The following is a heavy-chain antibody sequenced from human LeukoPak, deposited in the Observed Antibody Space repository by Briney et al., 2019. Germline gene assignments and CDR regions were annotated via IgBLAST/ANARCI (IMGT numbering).Heavy chain of an antibody. J-gene: IGHJ5*02. Sequence: ASVKVSCKASGGTFSSYAISWVRQAPGQGLEWMGGIIPIFGTANYAQKFQGRVTITTDEPTSTAYMELSSLRSEDTAVYYCARDNYAGANWFDPWGQGTLVTVSS. D-gene: IGHD1-7*01. CDR3: ARDNYAGANWFDP. CDR2: IIPIFGTA. V-gene: IGHV1-69*05. CDR1: GGTFSSYA.